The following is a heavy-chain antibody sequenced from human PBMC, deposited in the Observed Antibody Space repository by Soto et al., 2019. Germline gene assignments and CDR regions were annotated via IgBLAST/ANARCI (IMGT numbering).Heavy chain of an antibody. D-gene: IGHD2-15*01. CDR3: ARAWAAHPYGMDV. CDR2: VSAAAGHT. V-gene: IGHV1-3*01. J-gene: IGHJ6*02. CDR1: GYTFRDFA. Sequence: ASVKVSCKTSGYTFRDFAMHWVRQAPGQSLEWMGYVSAAAGHTKYSQKFQGRVTITRDTSASTAYMELSSLRSEDTAVYYCARAWAAHPYGMDVWGQGTTVTVSS.